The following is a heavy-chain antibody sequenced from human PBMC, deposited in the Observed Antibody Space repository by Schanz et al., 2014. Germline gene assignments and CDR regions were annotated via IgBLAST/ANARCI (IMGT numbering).Heavy chain of an antibody. Sequence: QVQLQESGPGLMRPSETLSLTCTVAGASTRGYYWTWIRRTPQHGLQWIGYVYYSGSTSYNPSLESGVSISFEXXXNQFFLRLHSVTXXXXXXYYCARDRGTGERYFDHWGQGILVTVSS. J-gene: IGHJ4*02. CDR3: ARDRGTGERYFDH. CDR1: GASTRGYY. V-gene: IGHV4-59*03. CDR2: VYYSGST. D-gene: IGHD3-22*01.